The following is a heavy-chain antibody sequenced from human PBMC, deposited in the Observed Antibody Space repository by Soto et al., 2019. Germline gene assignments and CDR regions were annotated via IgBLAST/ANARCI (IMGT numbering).Heavy chain of an antibody. Sequence: SETLSLTCTVSGASISSSYWSWIRQPPGKGLEWIGHVYFSGSTNYIPSLKSRLTMSVDTAKNQFSLKLNSVTAADTAVYYCARIPVDTYMIYWSDPWGQGTKVTVSS. CDR3: ARIPVDTYMIYWSDP. V-gene: IGHV4-59*01. D-gene: IGHD3-16*01. J-gene: IGHJ5*02. CDR1: GASISSSY. CDR2: VYFSGST.